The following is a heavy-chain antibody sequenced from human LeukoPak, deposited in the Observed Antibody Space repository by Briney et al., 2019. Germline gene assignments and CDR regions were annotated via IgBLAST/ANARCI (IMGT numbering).Heavy chain of an antibody. D-gene: IGHD3-10*01. CDR2: IYYSGST. V-gene: IGHV4-39*07. CDR3: ARETMVRGVVMATSDWFDP. CDR1: GGSISSSSYY. J-gene: IGHJ5*02. Sequence: SETLSLTCTVSGGSISSSSYYWGWIRQPPGKGLEWIGSIYYSGSTYYNPSLKSRVTISVDTSKNQFSLKLSSVTAADTAVYYCARETMVRGVVMATSDWFDPWGQGTLVTVSS.